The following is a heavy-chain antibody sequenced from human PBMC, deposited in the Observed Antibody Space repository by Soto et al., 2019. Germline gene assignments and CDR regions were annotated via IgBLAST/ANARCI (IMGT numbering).Heavy chain of an antibody. CDR2: ISYDGSNK. D-gene: IGHD2-2*01. Sequence: GGSLRLSCAASGFTFSSYAMHWVRQAPGKGLEWVAVISYDGSNKYYADSVKGRFTISRDNSKNTLYLQMNSLRAEDTAVYYLASPVECSPTSCIRCGQGTLVTGSS. CDR1: GFTFSSYA. CDR3: ASPVECSPTSCIR. J-gene: IGHJ4*02. V-gene: IGHV3-30-3*01.